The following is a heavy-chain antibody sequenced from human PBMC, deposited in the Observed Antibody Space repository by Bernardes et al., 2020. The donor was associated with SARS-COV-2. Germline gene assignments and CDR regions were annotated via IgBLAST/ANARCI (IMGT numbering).Heavy chain of an antibody. D-gene: IGHD3-22*01. CDR3: ARVPLFYDISGWDY. CDR1: GFAFSRYW. CDR2: VNGDGSIT. Sequence: GGSLRLSCAASGFAFSRYWVHWVRQAPGRGLVWVSRVNGDGSITSYADSVKGRFTVSRDNAKNMVYLQMNSLRAEDTAVYYCARVPLFYDISGWDYWGQGTLVTVSS. V-gene: IGHV3-74*01. J-gene: IGHJ4*02.